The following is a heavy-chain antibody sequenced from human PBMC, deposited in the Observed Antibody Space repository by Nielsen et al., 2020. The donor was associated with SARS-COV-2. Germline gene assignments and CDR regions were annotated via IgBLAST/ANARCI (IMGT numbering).Heavy chain of an antibody. CDR2: ISWNSNSI. CDR1: GFTFDDYA. Sequence: SLKISCAASGFTFDDYAMHWVRQAPGKGLEWVSGISWNSNSIAYADSVKGRFSISRDNAKNSLYLQMNSLRAEDTALYHCARDVRGVLHDCWYFDLWGRGTLVTVSS. D-gene: IGHD3-10*01. CDR3: ARDVRGVLHDCWYFDL. V-gene: IGHV3-9*01. J-gene: IGHJ2*01.